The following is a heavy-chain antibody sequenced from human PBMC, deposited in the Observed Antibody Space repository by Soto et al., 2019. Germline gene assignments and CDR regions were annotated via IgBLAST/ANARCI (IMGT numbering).Heavy chain of an antibody. CDR3: ARDRDTMIRGVYQH. Sequence: QVQLVESGGGLVKPGGSLRLSCAASGFIFSDYYMHWIRQAPGKGLEWVSYISSSGDYTNYADSVKGRVTVSRDNAKNSLYLQMSSLRAEDTAVYYCARDRDTMIRGVYQHGGQGTLVTVSS. CDR2: ISSSGDYT. V-gene: IGHV3-11*05. D-gene: IGHD3-10*01. CDR1: GFIFSDYY. J-gene: IGHJ1*01.